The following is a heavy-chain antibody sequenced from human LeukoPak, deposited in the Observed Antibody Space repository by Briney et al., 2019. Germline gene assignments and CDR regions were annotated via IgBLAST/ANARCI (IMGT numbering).Heavy chain of an antibody. J-gene: IGHJ4*02. Sequence: SETLSLTCTVSGGSISSGGYYWSWIRQPPGKGLEWIGYIYHSGSTYYNPSLKSRVTISVDRSKNQFSLKLSSVTAADTAVYYCARDPRNYYFDYWGQGTLVTVSS. V-gene: IGHV4-30-2*01. D-gene: IGHD5-24*01. CDR3: ARDPRNYYFDY. CDR2: IYHSGST. CDR1: GGSISSGGYY.